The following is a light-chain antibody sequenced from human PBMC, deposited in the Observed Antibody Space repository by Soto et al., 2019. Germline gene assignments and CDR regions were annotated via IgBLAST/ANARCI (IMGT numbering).Light chain of an antibody. J-gene: IGKJ2*01. CDR1: QSVLYSSNNKNY. CDR3: QQYESTPPT. V-gene: IGKV4-1*01. Sequence: DIVMTQSPDSLAVSLGERATINCKSSQSVLYSSNNKNYLAWYQQRPGQPPKLLIYWASTRESGVPDRFSGSGSGTDFTLTITSLQAEXVAVYYCQQYESTPPTFGQGTKLEIK. CDR2: WAS.